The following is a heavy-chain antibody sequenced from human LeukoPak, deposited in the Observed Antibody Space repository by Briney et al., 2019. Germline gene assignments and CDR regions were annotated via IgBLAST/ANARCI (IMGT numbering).Heavy chain of an antibody. V-gene: IGHV1-46*01. J-gene: IGHJ4*02. CDR2: INPSGGST. CDR1: GYTFTNYY. D-gene: IGHD3-9*01. CDR3: TRGFDWLEYYFDY. Sequence: ASVKVSCKASGYTFTNYYVHWVRQAPGQGLEWMAIINPSGGSTSYAQKFQGRVTMTRDMSTSTVYMELSSLRSDDTAVYHCTRGFDWLEYYFDYWGQGTLVTVSS.